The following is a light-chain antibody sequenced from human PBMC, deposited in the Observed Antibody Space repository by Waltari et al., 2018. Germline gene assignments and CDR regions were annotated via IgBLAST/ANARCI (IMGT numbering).Light chain of an antibody. CDR3: QQYYTNPRT. J-gene: IGKJ1*01. CDR2: WAS. CDR1: QSVLYNSNNKNY. Sequence: DIVMTQSPDSLTGSLGERATINCKSNQSVLYNSNNKNYVPWYQQKPGQHPKLLIYWASTRQSGVPDRFSGSGSGTDFTLTISSLQAEDVAVYHCQQYYTNPRTFGQGTKVEIK. V-gene: IGKV4-1*01.